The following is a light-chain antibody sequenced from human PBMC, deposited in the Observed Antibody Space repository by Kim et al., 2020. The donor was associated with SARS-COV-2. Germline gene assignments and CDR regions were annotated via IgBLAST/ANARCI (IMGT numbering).Light chain of an antibody. Sequence: SVSPGQTASITCSGDKLGDKYACWYQQKPGQSPVVVIHQDSNRPSGIPERFSGSNSGNTATLTISGTQAMDEADYYCQAWDSSTVVFGGGTQLTVL. CDR1: KLGDKY. J-gene: IGLJ2*01. V-gene: IGLV3-1*01. CDR3: QAWDSSTVV. CDR2: QDS.